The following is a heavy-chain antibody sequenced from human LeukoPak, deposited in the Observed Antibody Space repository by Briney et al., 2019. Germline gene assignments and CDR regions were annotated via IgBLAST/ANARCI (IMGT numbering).Heavy chain of an antibody. J-gene: IGHJ5*02. Sequence: GASVKVSCKASGYTFTGYYMHWVRQAPGQGLEWMGWINPNSGGTNYAQKFQGRVTMTRDASISTAYVELSRLRSDDTAVYYCARDGILGYCTNGVCHNWFDPWGQGTLVTVSS. CDR3: ARDGILGYCTNGVCHNWFDP. D-gene: IGHD2-8*01. CDR2: INPNSGGT. V-gene: IGHV1-2*02. CDR1: GYTFTGYY.